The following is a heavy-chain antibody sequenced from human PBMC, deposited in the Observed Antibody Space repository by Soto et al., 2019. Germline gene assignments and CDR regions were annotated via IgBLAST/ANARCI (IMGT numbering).Heavy chain of an antibody. CDR3: ARDYGDQIYYYYYGMDV. D-gene: IGHD4-17*01. CDR1: GYTFTSYG. Sequence: SVKVSCTASGYTFTSYGISWVRQATGQGLEWMGWMNPNSGNTGYAQKFQGRVTMTRNTSISTAYMELSSLRSEDTAVYYCARDYGDQIYYYYYGMDVWGQGTTVTVSS. CDR2: MNPNSGNT. V-gene: IGHV1-8*01. J-gene: IGHJ6*02.